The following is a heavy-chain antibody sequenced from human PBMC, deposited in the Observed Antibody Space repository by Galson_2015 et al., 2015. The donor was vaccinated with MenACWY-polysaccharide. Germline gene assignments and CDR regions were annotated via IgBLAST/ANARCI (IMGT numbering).Heavy chain of an antibody. J-gene: IGHJ4*02. Sequence: SETLSLTCSVSGGSITSWCYSWIRQSAGPGLEWIGRVCSPGNTKYNPSFESRVTVTLDTSKNQISLHLKSLTAADTAVFFCATGAGDFDHWGQGTRVTVSS. V-gene: IGHV4-4*07. D-gene: IGHD4/OR15-4a*01. CDR2: VCSPGNT. CDR3: ATGAGDFDH. CDR1: GGSITSWC.